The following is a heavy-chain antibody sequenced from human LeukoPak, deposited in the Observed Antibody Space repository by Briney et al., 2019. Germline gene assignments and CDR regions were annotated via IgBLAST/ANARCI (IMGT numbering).Heavy chain of an antibody. CDR3: ARGRSYYDFWSGYYYYMDV. J-gene: IGHJ6*03. Sequence: ASVKVSCKASGYTFTSYDINWVRQATGQGLEWMGWMNPNSGNTGYAQKFQGRVTITRNTSISTAYMELSSLRSEDTAVYYCARGRSYYDFWSGYYYYMDVWGKGTTVTVSS. D-gene: IGHD3-3*01. CDR1: GYTFTSYD. CDR2: MNPNSGNT. V-gene: IGHV1-8*03.